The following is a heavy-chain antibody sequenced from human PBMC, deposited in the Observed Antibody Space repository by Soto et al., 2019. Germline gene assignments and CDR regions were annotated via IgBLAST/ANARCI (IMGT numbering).Heavy chain of an antibody. D-gene: IGHD3-16*02. J-gene: IGHJ4*02. CDR1: GFPLSTSGVG. Sequence: QITLKESGPTLVKPTQTLTLTCTFSGFPLSTSGVGVCWIRQPPGKDLEWLALIYLNDDKRSSPSLKSRLTITNDTTKNQVVLTMTNMDPVDTATSYCAHTDVIAVPDYWGQGTLVTVSS. CDR3: AHTDVIAVPDY. CDR2: IYLNDDK. V-gene: IGHV2-5*01.